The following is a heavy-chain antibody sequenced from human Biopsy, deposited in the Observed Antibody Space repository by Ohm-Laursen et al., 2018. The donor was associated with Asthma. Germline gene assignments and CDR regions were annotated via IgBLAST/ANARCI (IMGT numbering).Heavy chain of an antibody. Sequence: SLSLSCAASGFTFSNYGMHWFRQAPGKGLDWVAVISFDGSNKNYTDSVKGRFTISRDNSRNTLHLQMNSLRAEDTAVYYCAKDVFPGWELRRGPDYWGQGTLVTVSS. CDR2: ISFDGSNK. CDR3: AKDVFPGWELRRGPDY. J-gene: IGHJ4*02. CDR1: GFTFSNYG. V-gene: IGHV3-30*18. D-gene: IGHD1-26*01.